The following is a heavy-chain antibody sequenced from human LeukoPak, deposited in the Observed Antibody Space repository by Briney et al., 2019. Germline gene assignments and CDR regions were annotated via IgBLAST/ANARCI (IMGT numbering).Heavy chain of an antibody. CDR2: IISNGGST. CDR1: GFTFSSYA. V-gene: IGHV3-64D*06. Sequence: RGSLRLSCSASGFTFSSYAMHWVRQAPGKGLEYVSAIISNGGSTYYADSVKGRFTSSRDNSKNTLYLQISSLRPEDTAVYYCVKGIVVVTARAFDYWGQGTLVTVSS. CDR3: VKGIVVVTARAFDY. D-gene: IGHD2-21*02. J-gene: IGHJ4*02.